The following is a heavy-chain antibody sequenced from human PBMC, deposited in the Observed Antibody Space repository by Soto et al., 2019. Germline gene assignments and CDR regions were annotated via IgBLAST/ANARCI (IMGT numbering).Heavy chain of an antibody. CDR3: ASSNIVAAPYGMDV. D-gene: IGHD6-13*01. V-gene: IGHV1-3*01. J-gene: IGHJ6*02. CDR2: INAGNGNT. CDR1: GYSFTRYA. Sequence: ASVKVSCKASGYSFTRYAMHWVRQAPGQRLEWMGWINAGNGNTKYSQKFQGRVTITRDTSASTAYMELSSLRSEDTAVYYCASSNIVAAPYGMDVWGQGTTVTVSS.